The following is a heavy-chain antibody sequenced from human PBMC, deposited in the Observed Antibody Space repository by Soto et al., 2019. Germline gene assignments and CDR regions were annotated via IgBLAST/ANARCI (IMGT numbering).Heavy chain of an antibody. J-gene: IGHJ6*02. D-gene: IGHD6-19*01. CDR3: TGPMAVPGNYYYYYGMAV. CDR1: GFTFGGSA. CDR2: IRSKANSYAT. Sequence: PGGSLRLSWAASGFTFGGSAMRWVRQASRKGLGWVGRIRSKANSYATAYAASVKGRFTISRDDSKNTAYLQMNSLKTEDTAVYYCTGPMAVPGNYYYYYGMAVWGQGTTVTVSS. V-gene: IGHV3-73*01.